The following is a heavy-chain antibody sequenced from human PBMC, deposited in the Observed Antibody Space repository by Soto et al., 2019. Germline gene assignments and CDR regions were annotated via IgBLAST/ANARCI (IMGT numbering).Heavy chain of an antibody. J-gene: IGHJ5*02. CDR1: GGTFSSCA. D-gene: IGHD6-6*01. Sequence: SVEVSCKASGGTFSSCAIRWVRQAHGQGLEWMGGIIPIFGTANYAQKFQGRVTITADESTSTAYMELSSLRSEDTAVYYCARVTDSSSSDWFDPWGQGTLVTVSS. CDR2: IIPIFGTA. CDR3: ARVTDSSSSDWFDP. V-gene: IGHV1-69*13.